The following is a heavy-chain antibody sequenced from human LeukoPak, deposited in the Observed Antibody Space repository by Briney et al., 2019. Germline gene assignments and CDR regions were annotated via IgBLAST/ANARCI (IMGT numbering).Heavy chain of an antibody. D-gene: IGHD3-10*01. Sequence: PSETLSLTCSVSGGSISSSSYYWGWIRQPPGKGLEWIGSMYYSGSTYYNPSLKSRVTISIDTSKKQFSLKLSSVAAADTAVYYCARVGSRVDYYYYYMDVWGKGTTVTVSS. V-gene: IGHV4-39*07. CDR1: GGSISSSSYY. CDR2: MYYSGST. CDR3: ARVGSRVDYYYYYMDV. J-gene: IGHJ6*03.